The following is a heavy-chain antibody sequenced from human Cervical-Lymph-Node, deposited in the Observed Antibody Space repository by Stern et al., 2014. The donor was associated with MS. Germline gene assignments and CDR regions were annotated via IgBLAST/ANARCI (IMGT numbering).Heavy chain of an antibody. CDR3: TENMDV. CDR2: ISPKNGDT. Sequence: QMQLVESGAELKKPGASVQVSCKASGFTFSNYYIHWLRQAPGQRPEWMGRISPKNGDTKYTPKFQGQGTITRDKSVGVGSLEVPGLRFDDTAVYYCTENMDVWGQGTPVTVSS. J-gene: IGHJ6*02. V-gene: IGHV1-2*02. CDR1: GFTFSNYY.